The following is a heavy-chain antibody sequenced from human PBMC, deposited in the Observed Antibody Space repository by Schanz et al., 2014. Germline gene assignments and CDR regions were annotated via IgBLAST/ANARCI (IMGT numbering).Heavy chain of an antibody. D-gene: IGHD2-21*01. V-gene: IGHV3-30-3*01. J-gene: IGHJ5*02. CDR1: GFTFSSYA. Sequence: QVLLAESGGGVVQPGRSLRLSCAASGFTFSSYAMHWVRQAPGKGLEWVAVISYDGRNKYYADSVKGRFTISRDNSKNTLYLQMNSLRAEDAAVYYCARDLEGYDGGGGGFDPWGQGTLVTVSS. CDR2: ISYDGRNK. CDR3: ARDLEGYDGGGGGFDP.